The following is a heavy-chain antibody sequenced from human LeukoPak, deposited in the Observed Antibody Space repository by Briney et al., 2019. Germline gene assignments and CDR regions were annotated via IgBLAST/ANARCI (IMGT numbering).Heavy chain of an antibody. CDR3: GRSQYYYGPGSENAFDI. CDR1: GGSISSGGYS. CDR2: IYHSEST. J-gene: IGHJ3*02. V-gene: IGHV4-30-2*01. Sequence: SETMSLTCAVSGGSISSGGYSWSWIRQPPGKGLEWIGYIYHSESTYYNPSLKSRVTISVDRSKNQFSLKLSSVTAADTAVYYCGRSQYYYGPGSENAFDIWGQGTMVTVSS. D-gene: IGHD3-10*01.